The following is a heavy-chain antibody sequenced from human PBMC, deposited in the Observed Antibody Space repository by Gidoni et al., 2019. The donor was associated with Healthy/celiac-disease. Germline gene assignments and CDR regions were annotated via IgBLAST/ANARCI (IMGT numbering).Heavy chain of an antibody. CDR3: ARDKREYSSSSGWFDP. CDR1: GGSISSGGYY. V-gene: IGHV4-31*03. J-gene: IGHJ5*02. CDR2: IYYSGST. Sequence: QLQESGPGLVKPSQTLSLTCTVSGGSISSGGYYWSWIRQHPGKGLEWIGYIYYSGSTYYNPSLKSRVTISVDTSKNQFSLKLSSVTAADTAVYYCARDKREYSSSSGWFDPWGQGTLVTVSS. D-gene: IGHD6-6*01.